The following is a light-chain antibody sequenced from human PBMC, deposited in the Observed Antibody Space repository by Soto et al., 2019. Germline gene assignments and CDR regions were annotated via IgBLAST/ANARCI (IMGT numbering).Light chain of an antibody. CDR1: NIGTKS. V-gene: IGLV3-21*02. J-gene: IGLJ3*02. CDR3: QLWDSGSDHRV. Sequence: SYELTQPPSVSVAPGRTARITCGGNNIGTKSVHWYQQKPGQAPVLVVHDDSARPSGIPERFSGSNSGHTATLTISRVEAGDEADYYCQLWDSGSDHRVFGGGTKLTVL. CDR2: DDS.